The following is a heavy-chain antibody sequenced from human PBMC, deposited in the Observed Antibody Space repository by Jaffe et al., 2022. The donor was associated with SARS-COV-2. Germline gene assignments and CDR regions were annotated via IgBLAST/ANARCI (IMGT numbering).Heavy chain of an antibody. Sequence: EVQLLESGGGLVQPGGSLRLSCAASGFTFSSYAMSWVRQAPGKGLEWVSAISGSGGSTYYADSVKGRFTISRDNSKNTLYLQMNSLRAEDTAVYYCAKDHGVVVVAATYLVSYWKESHLYFDYCGQGTLVTVSS. V-gene: IGHV3-23*01. CDR3: AKDHGVVVVAATYLVSYWKESHLYFDY. CDR2: ISGSGGST. CDR1: GFTFSSYA. J-gene: IGHJ4*02. D-gene: IGHD2-15*01.